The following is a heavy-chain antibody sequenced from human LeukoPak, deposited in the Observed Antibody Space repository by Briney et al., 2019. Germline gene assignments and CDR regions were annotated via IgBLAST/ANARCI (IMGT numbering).Heavy chain of an antibody. CDR2: IRGNAGTT. V-gene: IGHV3-23*01. D-gene: IGHD3-22*01. CDR1: GFTFSDYY. Sequence: GGSLRLSCAASGFTFSDYYMSWIRQAPGKGLEWVSAIRGNAGTTYYADSVKGRFTIFRDNHKNMLYLQMNSLRVEDTAVYYCAKGHGDASGYYYFDSWGQGTLVTVST. J-gene: IGHJ4*02. CDR3: AKGHGDASGYYYFDS.